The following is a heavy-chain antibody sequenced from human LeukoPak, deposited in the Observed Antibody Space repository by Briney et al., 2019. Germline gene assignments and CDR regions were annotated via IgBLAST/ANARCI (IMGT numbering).Heavy chain of an antibody. CDR1: GGSISSSSYY. Sequence: SETLSLTCTVSGGSISSSSYYWGWIRQPPGKGQEWIGSIYYSGSTYYNPSLKSRVTISVDTSKNQFSLKLSSVTAADTAVYYCASVVGGDFWSGYYEYYFDYWGQGTLVTVSS. CDR2: IYYSGST. V-gene: IGHV4-39*01. J-gene: IGHJ4*02. D-gene: IGHD3-3*01. CDR3: ASVVGGDFWSGYYEYYFDY.